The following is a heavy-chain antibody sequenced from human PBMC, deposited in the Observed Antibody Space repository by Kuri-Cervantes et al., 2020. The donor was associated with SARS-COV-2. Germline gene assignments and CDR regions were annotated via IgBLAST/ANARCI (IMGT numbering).Heavy chain of an antibody. J-gene: IGHJ4*02. D-gene: IGHD1-26*01. Sequence: SETLSLTCTVSGGSISSHYWSWIRQPPGKGLEWIGYIYYSGSTNYNPSLKSRVTISVDTSKNQFSLKLSSVTAADTAVYYCARSPVVGWELGHFDYWGQGTLVTVSS. V-gene: IGHV4-59*11. CDR3: ARSPVVGWELGHFDY. CDR1: GGSISSHY. CDR2: IYYSGST.